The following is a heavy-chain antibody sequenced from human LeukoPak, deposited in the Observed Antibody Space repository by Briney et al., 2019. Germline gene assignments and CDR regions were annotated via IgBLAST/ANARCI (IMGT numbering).Heavy chain of an antibody. D-gene: IGHD1-26*01. CDR3: AKDVGKWESLHFFDY. Sequence: GGSLRLSCAASGLTFSTTSMTWVRQAPGKGLEWISCISGSGASTYYADSVKGRFTISRDDSRNTLYLQMNSLRGDDTAVYYCAKDVGKWESLHFFDYWGQGTLVTVSS. J-gene: IGHJ4*02. CDR1: GLTFSTTS. CDR2: ISGSGAST. V-gene: IGHV3-23*01.